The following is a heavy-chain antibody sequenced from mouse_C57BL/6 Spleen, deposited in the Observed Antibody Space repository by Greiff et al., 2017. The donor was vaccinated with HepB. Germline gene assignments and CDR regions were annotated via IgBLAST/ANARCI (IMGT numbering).Heavy chain of an antibody. Sequence: VQLQQSGAELVKPGASVKISCKASGYAFSSYWMNWVKQRPGKGLEWIGQIYPGDGDTNYNGKFKGKATLTADKSSSTAYMQLSSLTSEDSAVYFCARSESNYDYAMDYWCQGTSVTVSS. CDR3: ARSESNYDYAMDY. CDR2: IYPGDGDT. D-gene: IGHD2-5*01. J-gene: IGHJ4*01. V-gene: IGHV1-80*01. CDR1: GYAFSSYW.